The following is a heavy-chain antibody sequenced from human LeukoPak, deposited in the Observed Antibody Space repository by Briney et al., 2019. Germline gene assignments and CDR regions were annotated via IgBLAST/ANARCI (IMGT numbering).Heavy chain of an antibody. CDR1: GYTLSELS. CDR2: FDPEDGET. D-gene: IGHD1-26*01. CDR3: ARDFYSGSSRYFDY. Sequence: ASVKVSCKVSGYTLSELSMHWVRQAPGKGLEWMGDFDPEDGETIYAQKFQGRVTMTEDTSTDTAYMELSSLRSEDTAVYYCARDFYSGSSRYFDYWGQGTLVTVSS. J-gene: IGHJ4*02. V-gene: IGHV1-24*01.